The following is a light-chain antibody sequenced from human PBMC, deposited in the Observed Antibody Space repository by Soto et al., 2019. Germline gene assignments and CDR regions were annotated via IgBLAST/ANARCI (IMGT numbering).Light chain of an antibody. CDR3: QHYSTCPSRYT. V-gene: IGKV3-15*01. Sequence: EIVMTQSPATLSVSPGGRATLSCRASQSVSSYLAWYQQRHGQPPRLLIYRASTRAIHIPPRFSGIGSGTEFSLAISSLQSEDFAVYYCQHYSTCPSRYTFGQRTKLGI. J-gene: IGKJ2*01. CDR2: RAS. CDR1: QSVSSY.